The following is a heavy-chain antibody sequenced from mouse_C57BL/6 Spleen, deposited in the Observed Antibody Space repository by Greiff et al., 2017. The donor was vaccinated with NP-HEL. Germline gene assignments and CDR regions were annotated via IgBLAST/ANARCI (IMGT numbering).Heavy chain of an antibody. Sequence: VQVVESGAELVRPGTSVKMSCKASGYTFTNYWIGWAKQRPGHGLEWIGDIYPGGGYTNYNEKFKGKATLTADKSSSTAYMQFSSLTSEDSAIYYCARSIYYGSSDYYAMDYWGQGTSVTVSS. D-gene: IGHD1-1*01. CDR1: GYTFTNYW. CDR2: IYPGGGYT. J-gene: IGHJ4*01. CDR3: ARSIYYGSSDYYAMDY. V-gene: IGHV1-63*01.